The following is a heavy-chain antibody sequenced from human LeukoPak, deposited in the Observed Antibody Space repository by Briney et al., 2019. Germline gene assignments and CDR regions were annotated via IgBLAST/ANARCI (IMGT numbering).Heavy chain of an antibody. Sequence: ASMKVSCKASGYTFSNYGITWVRQAPGQGLEWMGWINPNSGGTNYAQKFQGRVTMTRDTSISTAYMEMSRLRSDDTAVYYCARGRSDGYFDYWGQGTLVTVSS. J-gene: IGHJ4*02. CDR2: INPNSGGT. CDR3: ARGRSDGYFDY. CDR1: GYTFSNYG. V-gene: IGHV1-2*02. D-gene: IGHD2-21*01.